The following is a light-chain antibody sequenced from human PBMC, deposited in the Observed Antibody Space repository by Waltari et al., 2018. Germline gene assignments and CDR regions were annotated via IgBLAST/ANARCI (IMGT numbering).Light chain of an antibody. CDR2: RAS. CDR3: HQYFSVPLT. J-gene: IGKJ4*01. CDR1: QSVLYTPNNTDY. Sequence: DIVVTQSPDSLPVSLGERSTINCTSSQSVLYTPNNTDYLAWYQQKPGQPPKLLIHRASTREFGVPDRFSGSGSGTDFTLTISSLQAEDVATYYCHQYFSVPLTFGGGTRVEIK. V-gene: IGKV4-1*01.